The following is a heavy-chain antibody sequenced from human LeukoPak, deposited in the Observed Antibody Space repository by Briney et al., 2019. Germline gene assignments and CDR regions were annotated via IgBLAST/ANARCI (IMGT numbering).Heavy chain of an antibody. V-gene: IGHV4-31*03. D-gene: IGHD2-2*01. CDR1: GGSISSGGYY. CDR3: ARDNNQLLFRWFDP. J-gene: IGHJ5*02. Sequence: SETLSLTCTVSGGSISSGGYYWSWIRQHPGTGLEWIGYIYYSGSTYYNPSLKSRVTISVDTSKNQFSLKLSSVTAADTAVYYCARDNNQLLFRWFDPWGQGTLVTVSS. CDR2: IYYSGST.